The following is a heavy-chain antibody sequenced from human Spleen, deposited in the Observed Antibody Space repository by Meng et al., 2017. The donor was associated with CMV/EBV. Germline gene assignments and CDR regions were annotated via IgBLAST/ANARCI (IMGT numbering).Heavy chain of an antibody. Sequence: GSLRLSCAVSGGSFSGYYWIWIRQSPEKGLEWIGEIVHSGSTDYNPSLKSRFTISIDTSKNQFSLEMRSLTAADTAVYYCARVLGHTVTMFGVITNHYYGTDVWGQGTTVTVSS. CDR3: ARVLGHTVTMFGVITNHYYGTDV. D-gene: IGHD3-3*01. J-gene: IGHJ6*02. V-gene: IGHV4-34*12. CDR1: GGSFSGYY. CDR2: IVHSGST.